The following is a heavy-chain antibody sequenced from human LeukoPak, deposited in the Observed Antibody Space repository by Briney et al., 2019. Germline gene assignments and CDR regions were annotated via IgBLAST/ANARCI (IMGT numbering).Heavy chain of an antibody. D-gene: IGHD3-10*02. CDR3: AELGITMIGGV. Sequence: PGRSLRLSCAASGFSFDDYAMYWVRQAPGKGLEWVSGISYNSGDIGYADSVKGRFTISRDNAKNSLYLQMNSLRAEDTAVYYCAELGITMIGGVWGKGTTVTISS. CDR1: GFSFDDYA. V-gene: IGHV3-9*01. J-gene: IGHJ6*04. CDR2: ISYNSGDI.